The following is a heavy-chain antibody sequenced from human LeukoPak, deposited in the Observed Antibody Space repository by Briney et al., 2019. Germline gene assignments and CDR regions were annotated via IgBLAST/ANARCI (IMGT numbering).Heavy chain of an antibody. CDR3: ARGASYCSGGSCYFSLADY. D-gene: IGHD2-15*01. V-gene: IGHV1-69*02. J-gene: IGHJ4*02. Sequence: GASVKVSCKASGGTFSSYTISWVRQAPGQGLEWMGRIIPILGIANYAQKFQGRVTITADKSTSTAYMELSSLRSEDTAVYYCARGASYCSGGSCYFSLADYWGQGTLVTVAS. CDR2: IIPILGIA. CDR1: GGTFSSYT.